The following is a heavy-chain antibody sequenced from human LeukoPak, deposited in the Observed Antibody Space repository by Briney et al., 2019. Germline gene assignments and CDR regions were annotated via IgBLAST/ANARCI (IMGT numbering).Heavy chain of an antibody. CDR1: GFTFRSYA. J-gene: IGHJ4*02. CDR2: ISDSGGNT. Sequence: GGSLRLSCVASGFTFRSYAMSWVRQAPGKGLEWVSTISDSGGNTYYANSVKGRFNISRDNSKNTLYLQLNSLGAYDTAVYYCAKQWFGEQRAYWGQGALVTVSS. V-gene: IGHV3-23*01. D-gene: IGHD3-10*01. CDR3: AKQWFGEQRAY.